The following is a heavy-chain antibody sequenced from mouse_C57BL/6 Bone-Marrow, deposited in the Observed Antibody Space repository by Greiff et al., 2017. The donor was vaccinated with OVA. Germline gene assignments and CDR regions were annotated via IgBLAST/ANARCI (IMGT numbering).Heavy chain of an antibody. D-gene: IGHD2-1*01. V-gene: IGHV1-59*01. CDR2: IDPSDSYT. J-gene: IGHJ3*01. Sequence: QVQLQQPGAVLVRPGSSVKLSCKSSGFPFTIYWLHWVKQRPGQGLVWIGVIDPSDSYTNYNQKFKGKATLTVDTSSSTAYMQLSSLTSEDSAVYYCALYGNYAWFAYWGQGTLVTVSA. CDR3: ALYGNYAWFAY. CDR1: GFPFTIYW.